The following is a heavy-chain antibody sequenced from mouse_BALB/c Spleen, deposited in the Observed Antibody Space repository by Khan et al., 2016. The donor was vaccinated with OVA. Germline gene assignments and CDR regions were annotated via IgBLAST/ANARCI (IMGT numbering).Heavy chain of an antibody. CDR3: ARQSYSYYSIIDY. J-gene: IGHJ4*01. D-gene: IGHD2-12*01. CDR2: IWSDGST. Sequence: VQLQESGPGLVAPSQSLSITCTISGFSLTNYGVHWIRQPPGKGLEWLVVIWSDGSTTYNSALKSRLTITKDNSKSQVFLQMNSLQTDYTAIYVRARQSYSYYSIIDYWGQGTSVTVSS. V-gene: IGHV2-6-1*01. CDR1: GFSLTNYG.